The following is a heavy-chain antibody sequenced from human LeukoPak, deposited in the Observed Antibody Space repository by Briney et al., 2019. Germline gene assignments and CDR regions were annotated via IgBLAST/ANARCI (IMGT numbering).Heavy chain of an antibody. CDR1: GGSFRGYY. V-gene: IGHV4-34*01. CDR2: INHSGST. J-gene: IGHJ6*03. CDR3: ARGEGGYSYGYYYYYMDV. D-gene: IGHD5-18*01. Sequence: PSETLSLTCAVYGGSFRGYYWSWIRQPPGKGLEWIGEINHSGSTNYNPSLKSRVTISVDTSKNQFSLKLSSVTAADTAVYYCARGEGGYSYGYYYYYMDVWGKGTTVTVSS.